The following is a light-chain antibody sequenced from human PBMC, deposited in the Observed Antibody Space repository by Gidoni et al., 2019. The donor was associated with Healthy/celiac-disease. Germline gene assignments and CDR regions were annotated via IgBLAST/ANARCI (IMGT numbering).Light chain of an antibody. J-gene: IGLJ2*01. Sequence: SSELTQPPSVSVSPGHTASITCSGEKLGDKYACWYQQKPGQSPVLVIYQDSKRPSVIPERFSGSNSGNTATLTISGTQAMDEADYYCQAWDSSTHVVFGGGTKLTVL. V-gene: IGLV3-1*01. CDR3: QAWDSSTHVV. CDR2: QDS. CDR1: KLGDKY.